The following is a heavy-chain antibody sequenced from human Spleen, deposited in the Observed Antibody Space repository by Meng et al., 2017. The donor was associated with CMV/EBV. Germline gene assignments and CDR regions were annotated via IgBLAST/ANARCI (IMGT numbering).Heavy chain of an antibody. Sequence: SETLSLTCAVYGGSFSGYYWSWIRQPPGKGLEWIGEINHSGSTNYNPSLKSRVTISVDTSKNQFSLKLSSVTAADTAVYYCARDNRIIMGVVLTNYFDYWGQGTLVTVSS. V-gene: IGHV4-34*01. J-gene: IGHJ4*02. CDR1: GGSFSGYY. CDR2: INHSGST. CDR3: ARDNRIIMGVVLTNYFDY. D-gene: IGHD3-22*01.